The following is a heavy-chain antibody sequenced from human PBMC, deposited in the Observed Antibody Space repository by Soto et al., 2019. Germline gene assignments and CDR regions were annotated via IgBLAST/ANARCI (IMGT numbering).Heavy chain of an antibody. V-gene: IGHV1-69*13. D-gene: IGHD3-22*01. J-gene: IGHJ6*02. CDR3: ARGVMGYYYDSSGYFGSPQGSYYGMDV. CDR1: GSAYKSYD. Sequence: GASVKVSCKASGSAYKSYDVHWVRQAPGQGLEWMGGIIPIFGTANYAQKFQGRVTITADESTSTAYMELSSLRSEDTAVYYCARGVMGYYYDSSGYFGSPQGSYYGMDVWGQGTTVTVSS. CDR2: IIPIFGTA.